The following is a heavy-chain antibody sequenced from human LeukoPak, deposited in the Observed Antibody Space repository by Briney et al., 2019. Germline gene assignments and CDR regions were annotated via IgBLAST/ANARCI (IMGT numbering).Heavy chain of an antibody. CDR2: ISYDRSNK. J-gene: IGHJ4*02. V-gene: IGHV3-30*18. D-gene: IGHD1-26*01. Sequence: PGGSLRLSCAASGFTFSSYGMHWVRQAPGKGLEWVAVISYDRSNKFYADSVKGRFTISRDNSKNTLYLQMNSLRAEDTAVYYCAKDVVMGPTYHGLDYWGQGTLVTVSS. CDR1: GFTFSSYG. CDR3: AKDVVMGPTYHGLDY.